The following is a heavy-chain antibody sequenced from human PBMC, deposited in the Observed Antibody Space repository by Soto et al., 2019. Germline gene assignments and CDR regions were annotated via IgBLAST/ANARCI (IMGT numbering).Heavy chain of an antibody. J-gene: IGHJ1*01. CDR1: GFTFSSYS. Sequence: EVQLVESGGGLVKPGGSLRLSCAASGFTFSSYSMNWVRQAPGKGLEWVSSISSSSSYIYYADSVKGRFTISRDNAKNSLYLQMNSLRAEDTAVYYCASVDSSGYPRRGTEYFQHWGQGTLVTVSS. CDR2: ISSSSSYI. CDR3: ASVDSSGYPRRGTEYFQH. D-gene: IGHD3-22*01. V-gene: IGHV3-21*01.